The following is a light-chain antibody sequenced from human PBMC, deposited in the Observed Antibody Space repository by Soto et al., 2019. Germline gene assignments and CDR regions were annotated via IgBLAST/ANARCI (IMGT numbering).Light chain of an antibody. CDR1: RSVDTD. CDR2: ATS. J-gene: IGKJ1*01. V-gene: IGKV3-20*01. CDR3: QQYGSTPWT. Sequence: ILMSQSPATLSVSPGDSATLSCRASRSVDTDLAWYQQKPGQAPRLLVFATSARATGVPDRFRGSRSGTDFTLTISRLEPEDFAVYYCQQYGSTPWTFGQGTEVDI.